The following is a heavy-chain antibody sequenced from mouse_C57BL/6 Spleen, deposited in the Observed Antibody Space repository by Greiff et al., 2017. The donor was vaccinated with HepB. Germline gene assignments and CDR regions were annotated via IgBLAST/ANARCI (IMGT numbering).Heavy chain of an antibody. J-gene: IGHJ1*03. D-gene: IGHD1-1*01. CDR3: ARPLLRRYWYFDV. V-gene: IGHV5-17*01. Sequence: VQLKESGGGLVKPGGSLKLSCAASGFTFSDYGMRWVRQAPEKGLEWVAYISSGSSTIYYADTVKGRFTISRDNAKNTLFLQMTSLRSEDTAMYYCARPLLRRYWYFDVWGTGTTVTVSS. CDR1: GFTFSDYG. CDR2: ISSGSSTI.